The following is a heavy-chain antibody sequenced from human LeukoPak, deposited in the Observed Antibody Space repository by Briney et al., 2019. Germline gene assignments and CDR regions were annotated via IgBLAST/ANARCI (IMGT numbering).Heavy chain of an antibody. J-gene: IGHJ4*02. CDR3: ARDPSWYSDY. Sequence: SETLSLTCTVSGGSISSYYWSWIRQPPGKGLEWIGYIYYSGSTNYNPSLKSRVTMSVDTSKNQFSLKLSSVTAADTAVYYCARDPSWYSDYWGQGTLVTVSS. V-gene: IGHV4-59*12. D-gene: IGHD6-13*01. CDR2: IYYSGST. CDR1: GGSISSYY.